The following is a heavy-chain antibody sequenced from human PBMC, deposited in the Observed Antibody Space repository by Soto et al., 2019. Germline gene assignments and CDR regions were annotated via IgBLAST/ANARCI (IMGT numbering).Heavy chain of an antibody. CDR2: IIPIFGTA. CDR1: GGTFSSYA. CDR3: ARAHDFYVWGSYRFFPPDY. J-gene: IGHJ4*02. Sequence: QVQLVQSGAEVKKPGSSVKVSCKASGGTFSSYAISWVRQAPGQGLEWMGGIIPIFGTANYAQKFQGRVTITADKSTSTAYMELSSLRAEDTAVYYCARAHDFYVWGSYRFFPPDYWGQGTLVTVSS. V-gene: IGHV1-69*06. D-gene: IGHD3-16*02.